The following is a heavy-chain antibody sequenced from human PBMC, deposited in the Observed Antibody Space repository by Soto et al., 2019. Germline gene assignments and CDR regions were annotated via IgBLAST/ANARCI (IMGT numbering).Heavy chain of an antibody. V-gene: IGHV5-10-1*01. CDR2: VDPGDSYA. J-gene: IGHJ4*02. CDR1: GYIFSDYW. CDR3: ARHTLYGNFYGTNFDY. D-gene: IGHD3-10*01. Sequence: GESLKISCNASGYIFSDYWISWVRQMPGKGLEWMGRVDPGDSYATYSPSFQGHVTISTDRSVDTAYLQWSSLKASDTAMYFCARHTLYGNFYGTNFDYWGQGTPVTVSS.